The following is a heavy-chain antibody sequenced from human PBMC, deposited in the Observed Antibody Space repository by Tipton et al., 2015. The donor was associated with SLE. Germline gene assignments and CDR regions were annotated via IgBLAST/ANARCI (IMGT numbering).Heavy chain of an antibody. D-gene: IGHD6-6*01. CDR1: DGSISSKY. CDR2: FSYSGGI. J-gene: IGHJ4*02. V-gene: IGHV4-59*01. Sequence: TLSLTCTVSDGSISSKYWSWIRQAPGKGLEWIGYFSYSGGINYNPSLKSRVTISADTSKNQFSLKLSSVTAADTAVYFCARDGATGARPGSFGYWGQGALVTVSS. CDR3: ARDGATGARPGSFGY.